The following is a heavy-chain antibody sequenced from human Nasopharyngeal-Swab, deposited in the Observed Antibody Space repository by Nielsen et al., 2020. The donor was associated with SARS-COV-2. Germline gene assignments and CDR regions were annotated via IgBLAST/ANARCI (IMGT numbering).Heavy chain of an antibody. J-gene: IGHJ6*02. CDR3: AREGGGLWFRELSSYYYGMDV. Sequence: WVRQATGQGLEWMGWINAGNGNTKYSQKFQGRVTITRDTSASTAYMELSSLRSEDTAVYYCAREGGGLWFRELSSYYYGMDVWGQGTTVTVSS. D-gene: IGHD3-10*01. V-gene: IGHV1-3*01. CDR2: INAGNGNT.